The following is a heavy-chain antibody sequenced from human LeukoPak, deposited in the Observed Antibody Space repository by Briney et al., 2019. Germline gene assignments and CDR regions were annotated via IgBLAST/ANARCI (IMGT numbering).Heavy chain of an antibody. V-gene: IGHV3-74*01. CDR2: IKGDGIST. D-gene: IGHD3-3*01. CDR1: GFDFSSNW. Sequence: GRSLRLSCAASGFDFSSNWMHWVRHAPGQGLVWVSRIKGDGISTNYADSVKGRFTISRDIAKNTLYLQMNSLRAEDTGVYYCTKDHYWSIDYWGRGTLVTVSS. J-gene: IGHJ4*02. CDR3: TKDHYWSIDY.